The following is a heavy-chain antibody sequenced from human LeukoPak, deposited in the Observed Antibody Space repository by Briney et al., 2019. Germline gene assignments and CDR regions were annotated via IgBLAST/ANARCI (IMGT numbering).Heavy chain of an antibody. J-gene: IGHJ3*02. D-gene: IGHD5-24*01. CDR1: GSISSFY. CDR3: ARGLLDGYTHPAAFDI. CDR2: IYYSGST. Sequence: SETLSLTCTVFGSISSFYWSWVRQPPGKGLEWIGYIYYSGSTNYNPSLKSQVTISVDTSKNQFSLKLSSVTAADTAFYYCARGLLDGYTHPAAFDIWGQGTMVTVSS. V-gene: IGHV4-59*01.